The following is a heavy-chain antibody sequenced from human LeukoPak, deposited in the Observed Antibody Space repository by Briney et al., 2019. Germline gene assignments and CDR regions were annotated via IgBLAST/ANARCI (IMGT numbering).Heavy chain of an antibody. Sequence: SETLSLTCTVSGGSISSSSYYWGWIRQPPGKGLEWIGSIYYSGSTYYNPSLKSRVTISVDTSKNQFSLKLSSVTAADTAVYYCVSRWLRLKKYFDYWGQGTLVTVSS. CDR1: GGSISSSSYY. V-gene: IGHV4-39*01. CDR3: VSRWLRLKKYFDY. J-gene: IGHJ4*02. CDR2: IYYSGST. D-gene: IGHD5-12*01.